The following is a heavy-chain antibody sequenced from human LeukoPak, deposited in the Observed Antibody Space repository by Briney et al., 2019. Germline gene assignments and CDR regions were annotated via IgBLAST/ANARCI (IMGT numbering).Heavy chain of an antibody. CDR2: IYYSGNT. Sequence: KPSETLSLTCSVSGGSISSSSYYWGWIRQPPGKGLEWIGSIYYSGNTYNNPSLKSRVTISADTSKNQFSLKLSSVTAADTAVYYCVRHPQHPSFDPWGQGTLVTVSS. CDR3: VRHPQHPSFDP. V-gene: IGHV4-39*01. CDR1: GGSISSSSYY. J-gene: IGHJ5*02.